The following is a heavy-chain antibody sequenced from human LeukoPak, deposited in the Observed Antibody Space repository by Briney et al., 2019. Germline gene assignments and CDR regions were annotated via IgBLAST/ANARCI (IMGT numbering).Heavy chain of an antibody. CDR2: ISGSDNNT. CDR3: AKVLDSGEFSFDY. D-gene: IGHD3-10*01. J-gene: IGHJ4*02. V-gene: IGHV3-23*01. Sequence: GGSLRLSCAASGFTFSSYAMSWVRQAPGKGLEWVSGISGSDNNTYYPDSVKGRFTISRDNSKNTLYLQMNSLRAEDTAVYYCAKVLDSGEFSFDYWGQGTLVTVSS. CDR1: GFTFSSYA.